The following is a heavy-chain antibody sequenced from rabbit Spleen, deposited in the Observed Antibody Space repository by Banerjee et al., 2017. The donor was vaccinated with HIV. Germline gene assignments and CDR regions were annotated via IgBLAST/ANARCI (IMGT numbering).Heavy chain of an antibody. D-gene: IGHD5-1*01. Sequence: QEQLVESGGGLVKPGASLTLTCTASGFSFSSGYYMRWVRQAPGKGLEWIACIDAGSNGGTYYASWAKGRFTISKTSSTTVTLQMTTLTAADTATYFCARDIKANYANYGRYNLWGPGTLVTVS. CDR1: GFSFSSGYY. CDR2: IDAGSNGGT. CDR3: ARDIKANYANYGRYNL. J-gene: IGHJ4*01. V-gene: IGHV1S45*01.